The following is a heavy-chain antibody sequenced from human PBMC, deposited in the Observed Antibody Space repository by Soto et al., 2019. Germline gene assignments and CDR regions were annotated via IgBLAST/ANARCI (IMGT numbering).Heavy chain of an antibody. CDR2: IIPIFGTA. Sequence: QVQLVQSGAEVKKPGSSVKVSCKASGGTFSRYGISWVRQAPGQGLEWMGGIIPIFGTANYAQKFQGRVTITADESTSTAYMELRSLRSEDTAVYYCASQAGTTGNSYYGMDVWGQGTTVTVSS. V-gene: IGHV1-69*12. D-gene: IGHD1-1*01. J-gene: IGHJ6*02. CDR3: ASQAGTTGNSYYGMDV. CDR1: GGTFSRYG.